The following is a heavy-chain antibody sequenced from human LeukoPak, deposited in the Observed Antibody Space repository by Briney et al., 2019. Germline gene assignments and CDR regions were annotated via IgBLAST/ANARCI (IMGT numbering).Heavy chain of an antibody. CDR2: IKQDSTAT. J-gene: IGHJ4*02. V-gene: IGHV3-7*01. Sequence: GGSLRLSCAASGFTFSDYWMTWVRQAPGKGLEWVANIKQDSTATFYGASVKGRFTISSDNSKNSLYLQMDSLRVEDTAVYYCATSDATAGGPYWGLGTLVTVSS. CDR3: ATSDATAGGPY. D-gene: IGHD6-13*01. CDR1: GFTFSDYW.